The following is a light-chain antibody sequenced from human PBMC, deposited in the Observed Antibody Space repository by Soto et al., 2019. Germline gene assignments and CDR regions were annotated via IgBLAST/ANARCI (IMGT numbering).Light chain of an antibody. Sequence: SSELTQPPSVSVPPGKTARITCGGNNIGSKSVHWYQQKPGQAPVLVIYYDTDRPSGIPERFSGSNSGNTATLTISRVEAGDEADYYCQVWDSSSDHPVVFGGGTKLTVL. J-gene: IGLJ2*01. V-gene: IGLV3-21*04. CDR2: YDT. CDR1: NIGSKS. CDR3: QVWDSSSDHPVV.